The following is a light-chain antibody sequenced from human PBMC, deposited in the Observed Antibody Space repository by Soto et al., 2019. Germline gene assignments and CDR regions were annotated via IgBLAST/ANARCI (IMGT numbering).Light chain of an antibody. Sequence: QSVLTQPPSVSGSPGQSVTISCTGTSSDVGAYNRVSWYRQPPGTAPKLIIYEVINRPSGVPDRFSGSKSGNTASLTISGLQAEDEADYYCSSYISSSTYVLFGGGTQLTVL. CDR3: SSYISSSTYVL. J-gene: IGLJ2*01. CDR2: EVI. CDR1: SSDVGAYNR. V-gene: IGLV2-18*02.